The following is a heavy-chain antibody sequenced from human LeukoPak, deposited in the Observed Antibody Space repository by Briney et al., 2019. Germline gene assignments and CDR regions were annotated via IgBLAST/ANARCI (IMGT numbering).Heavy chain of an antibody. CDR3: ARGPVPGYY. CDR1: GFTFSSYG. D-gene: IGHD6-19*01. CDR2: IKQDGSEK. J-gene: IGHJ4*02. Sequence: PGGSLRLSCAASGFTFSSYGMSWVRQAPGKGLEWVANIKQDGSEKYYVDSVKGRFTISRDNAKNSLYLQMNSLRAEDTAVYYCARGPVPGYYWGQGTLVTVSS. V-gene: IGHV3-7*05.